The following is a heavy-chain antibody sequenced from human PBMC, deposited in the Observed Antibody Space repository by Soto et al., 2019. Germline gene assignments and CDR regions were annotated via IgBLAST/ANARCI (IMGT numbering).Heavy chain of an antibody. J-gene: IGHJ4*02. Sequence: QVQLVQSGAEVKKPGSSVKVSCKASGGTFNNYAISWVRQAPGQGLEWMGGIIPIFGKANYAQNSQARVTITADESTSTAYMELRSLRSEDTAVYYCARGVHYDSSGYYYFYWGEGTLVTVSS. D-gene: IGHD3-22*01. V-gene: IGHV1-69*01. CDR1: GGTFNNYA. CDR2: IIPIFGKA. CDR3: ARGVHYDSSGYYYFY.